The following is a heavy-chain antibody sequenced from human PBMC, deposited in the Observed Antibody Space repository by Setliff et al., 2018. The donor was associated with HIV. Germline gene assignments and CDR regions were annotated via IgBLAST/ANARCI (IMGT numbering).Heavy chain of an antibody. Sequence: PTLVNPTQTLTLTCTFSGFSLSTNGVAVGWIRQPPGKALEWLALIYWNDDKRYRPSLESRLTITKDTSKNQVVLTMTNMDPVDTATYYCAHRLSYYDTSGYYSYYFDYWGQGTLVTVSS. CDR3: AHRLSYYDTSGYYSYYFDY. J-gene: IGHJ4*02. CDR1: GFSLSTNGVA. CDR2: IYWNDDK. D-gene: IGHD3-22*01. V-gene: IGHV2-5*01.